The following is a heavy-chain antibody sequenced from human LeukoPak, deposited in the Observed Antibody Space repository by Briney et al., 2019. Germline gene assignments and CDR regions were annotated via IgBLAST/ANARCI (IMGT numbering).Heavy chain of an antibody. CDR3: ARGRGRYCSSTSCLYVRYCYYYMDV. D-gene: IGHD2-2*01. Sequence: ASVKVSCKASGYTFTSYDINWVRQATGQGLEWMGWMNPNSGNTGYAQKFQGRVTMTRNTSISTAYMELSSLRSEDTAVYYCARGRGRYCSSTSCLYVRYCYYYMDVWGKGTTVTVSS. J-gene: IGHJ6*03. CDR1: GYTFTSYD. V-gene: IGHV1-8*01. CDR2: MNPNSGNT.